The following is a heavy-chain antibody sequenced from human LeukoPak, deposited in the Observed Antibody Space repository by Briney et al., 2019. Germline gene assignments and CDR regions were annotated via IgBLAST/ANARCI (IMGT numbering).Heavy chain of an antibody. V-gene: IGHV3-21*01. CDR1: GFTFSSYS. J-gene: IGHJ4*02. Sequence: GGSLRLSCAASGFTFSSYSMNWVRQAPGKGLEWVSSISSSSSYIYYADSVKGRFTISRDNAKNSLYLQMNSLRAEDTAVYYCARGYDFWSGYPGYWGQGTLVTASS. CDR3: ARGYDFWSGYPGY. D-gene: IGHD3-3*01. CDR2: ISSSSSYI.